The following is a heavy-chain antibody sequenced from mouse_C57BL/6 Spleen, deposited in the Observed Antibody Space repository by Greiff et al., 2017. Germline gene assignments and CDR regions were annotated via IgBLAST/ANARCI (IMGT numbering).Heavy chain of an antibody. CDR1: GYTFTSYG. CDR2: ICRRSGNT. CDR3: ATYHRYYYDD. V-gene: IGHV1-81*01. J-gene: IGHJ2*01. Sequence: VQLQQSGAELAKPGASVKLSCKASGYTFTSYGISWVKQSPGKGLEWIGEICRRSGNTYYNEKFKGKATLTADNSLSKAYMQLRTLNSEDSAVYCCATYHRYYYDDRGKGTTLTVSS. D-gene: IGHD1-1*01.